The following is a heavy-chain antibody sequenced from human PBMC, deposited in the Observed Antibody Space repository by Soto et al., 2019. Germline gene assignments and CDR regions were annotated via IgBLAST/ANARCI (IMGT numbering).Heavy chain of an antibody. CDR2: INPSGGST. V-gene: IGHV1-46*01. J-gene: IGHJ5*02. Sequence: QVQLVQSGAEVKKPGASVKVSCKASGYTFTSYYMHWVRQAPGQGLEWMGIINPSGGSTSYAQKFQGRVTMTRDTSTSTVYMELSSLRSEDTAVYYCARDGRGILWFGESYAWFDPWGQGTLVTVSS. D-gene: IGHD3-10*01. CDR1: GYTFTSYY. CDR3: ARDGRGILWFGESYAWFDP.